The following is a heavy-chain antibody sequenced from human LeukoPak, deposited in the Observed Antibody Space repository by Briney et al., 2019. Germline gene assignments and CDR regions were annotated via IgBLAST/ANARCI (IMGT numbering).Heavy chain of an antibody. Sequence: GRTLSLSRAASGFILSSLAMTWVRRARKTGRKGVSAISESGGGTHYEESAKGRLNISRDNSKNTLYLQMNSLGAEDTAIYYCAKESGPGSYYPTGDEYWGQGILVTVSS. CDR3: AKESGPGSYYPTGDEY. V-gene: IGHV3-23*01. CDR1: GFILSSLA. CDR2: ISESGGGT. D-gene: IGHD3-10*01. J-gene: IGHJ4*02.